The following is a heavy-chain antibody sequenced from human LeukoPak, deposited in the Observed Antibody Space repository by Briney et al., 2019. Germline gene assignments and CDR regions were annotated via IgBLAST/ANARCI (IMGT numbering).Heavy chain of an antibody. CDR3: ARRGGGSTGGFYFDY. CDR2: LYPGDSDT. J-gene: IGHJ4*02. V-gene: IGHV5-51*01. D-gene: IGHD1-1*01. CDR1: VFSFTNYW. Sequence: GESLKISCKASVFSFTNYWIAWVRPTPGQGLEWMGSLYPGDSDTRYNPSFQGQVTISADKSIKTAYLQWSSLKASDTAIYYCARRGGGSTGGFYFDYWGQGSLVTVSS.